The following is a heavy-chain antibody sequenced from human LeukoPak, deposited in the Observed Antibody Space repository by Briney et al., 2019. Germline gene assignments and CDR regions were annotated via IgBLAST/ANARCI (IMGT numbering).Heavy chain of an antibody. CDR3: ARRLEYSGSKGVFDY. CDR1: GFTVSSNY. J-gene: IGHJ4*02. D-gene: IGHD1-26*01. Sequence: GGSLRLSCAVSGFTVSSNYMTWVRQAPGKGLEWVSIIYSGGSTSYADSVKGRFTISRDSSKYTLYLQMNSLRAEDTALYYCARRLEYSGSKGVFDYWGQGTLVTVSS. V-gene: IGHV3-66*01. CDR2: IYSGGST.